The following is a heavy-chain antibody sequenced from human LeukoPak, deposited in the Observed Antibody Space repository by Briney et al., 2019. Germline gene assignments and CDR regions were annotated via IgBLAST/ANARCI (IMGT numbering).Heavy chain of an antibody. J-gene: IGHJ4*02. CDR1: GDSVSSNSAA. V-gene: IGHV6-1*01. CDR2: TYYRSNWNN. CDR3: ARARLHHNYGSGTSFDY. D-gene: IGHD3-10*01. Sequence: SQTLSLTCAISGDSVSSNSAAWNWIRQSPSRGLEWLGRTYYRSNWNNDYAEYVNSRITIKPDTSKNQCSLHLNSVTPEDTAVYYCARARLHHNYGSGTSFDYWGQGTLVTVSA.